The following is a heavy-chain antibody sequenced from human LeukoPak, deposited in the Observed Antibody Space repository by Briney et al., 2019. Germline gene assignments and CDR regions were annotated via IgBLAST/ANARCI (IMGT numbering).Heavy chain of an antibody. CDR2: ISAYNGNT. D-gene: IGHD6-19*01. CDR1: GYTFTSYG. J-gene: IGHJ4*02. CDR3: ARDQGGWHPTLFDY. V-gene: IGHV1-18*01. Sequence: GASVKVSCKASGYTFTSYGISWVRQAPGQGLEWMGWISAYNGNTNYAQKLQGRVTMTTDTSTSTAYMELRSLRSDDTAVYYCARDQGGWHPTLFDYWGQGTLVTVSS.